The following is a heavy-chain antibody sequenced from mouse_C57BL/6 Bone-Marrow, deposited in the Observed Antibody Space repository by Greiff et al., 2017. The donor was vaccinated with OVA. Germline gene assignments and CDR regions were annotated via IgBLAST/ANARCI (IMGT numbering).Heavy chain of an antibody. CDR3: VRHRGYDRAWFAY. D-gene: IGHD2-2*01. V-gene: IGHV10-1*01. CDR1: GFSFHTYA. Sequence: EVQLVESGGGLVQPKGSLKLSCAASGFSFHTYAMNWVRPAPGKGLEWVARTRSKSNNYATYYADSVKDRFTISRDDSESMLYLQMNNLKTEDTAMYYCVRHRGYDRAWFAYWGQGTLVTVSA. J-gene: IGHJ3*01. CDR2: TRSKSNNYAT.